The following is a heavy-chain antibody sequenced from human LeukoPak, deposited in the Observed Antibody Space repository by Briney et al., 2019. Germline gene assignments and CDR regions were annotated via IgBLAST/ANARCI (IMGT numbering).Heavy chain of an antibody. CDR1: GGSFSGYY. J-gene: IGHJ4*02. CDR2: INHSGST. Sequence: SETLSVTCAVYGGSFSGYYWSWIRQPPGKGLEWIGEINHSGSTNYNPSLKSRVTISVDTSKNQFSLKLSSVTAADTAVYYCARGAVGSLLLPSSGYYYGYWGQGTLVTVSS. V-gene: IGHV4-34*01. CDR3: ARGAVGSLLLPSSGYYYGY. D-gene: IGHD3-22*01.